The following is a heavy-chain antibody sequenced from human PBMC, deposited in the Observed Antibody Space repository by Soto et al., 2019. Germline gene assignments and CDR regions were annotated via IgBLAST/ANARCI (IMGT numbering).Heavy chain of an antibody. CDR2: IFPSDSDT. Sequence: GESLKISCRTAGYKFTSSWIAWVRQMPGKGLEWMGIIFPSDSDTRYSPSFQGQVTISADRSTSTVFLQWASLKASDTAVYFCARKDKSGYFNWFDPWGQGTLVTVSS. CDR3: ARKDKSGYFNWFDP. J-gene: IGHJ5*02. D-gene: IGHD3-22*01. V-gene: IGHV5-51*01. CDR1: GYKFTSSW.